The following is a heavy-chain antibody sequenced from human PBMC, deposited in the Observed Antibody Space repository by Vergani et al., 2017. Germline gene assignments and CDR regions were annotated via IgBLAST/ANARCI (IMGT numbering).Heavy chain of an antibody. CDR2: IYYSGST. CDR1: GGSISSSSYY. Sequence: QLQLQESGPGLVKPSETLSLTCTVSGGSISSSSYYWGWIRQPPGKGLEWIGSIYYSGSTYYNPSLKSRVTISVDTSKNQFSLKLSAVTAADTAVYYCAGAFGGGGDRGYFDYWGQGTLVTXSS. CDR3: AGAFGGGGDRGYFDY. V-gene: IGHV4-39*01. J-gene: IGHJ4*02. D-gene: IGHD3-16*01.